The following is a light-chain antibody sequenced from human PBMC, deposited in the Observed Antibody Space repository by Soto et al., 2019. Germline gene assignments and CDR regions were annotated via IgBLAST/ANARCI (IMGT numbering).Light chain of an antibody. CDR2: EDN. CDR3: CSYAGSNTWV. V-gene: IGLV2-23*01. J-gene: IGLJ3*02. CDR1: SSDVGTYNL. Sequence: QSALTQPASVSGSPGQSITISCTGTSSDVGTYNLVSWYQHHPDTAPKLMIYEDNKRPSGVSNRFSASKSGFTASLTISGLQPEDEADYYCCSYAGSNTWVFGGGTKLTVL.